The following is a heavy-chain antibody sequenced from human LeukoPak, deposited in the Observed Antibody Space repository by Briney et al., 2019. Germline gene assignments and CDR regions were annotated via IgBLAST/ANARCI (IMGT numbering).Heavy chain of an antibody. CDR3: ARGGITGTLDH. Sequence: PGGSLRLSGAASGFTFSNYEMNWVRQAPGKGLEWVSYISSSGTTIYYAHSVKGRFTISRDNAKKSLYLQMNSLRAEDTAVYYCARGGITGTLDHWGQGTLVTVSS. CDR1: GFTFSNYE. D-gene: IGHD1-7*01. J-gene: IGHJ4*02. CDR2: ISSSGTTI. V-gene: IGHV3-48*03.